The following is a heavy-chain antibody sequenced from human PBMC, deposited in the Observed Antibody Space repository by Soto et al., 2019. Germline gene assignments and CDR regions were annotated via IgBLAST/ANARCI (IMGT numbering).Heavy chain of an antibody. Sequence: QVQLVQSGAEVKKPGASVKVSCKASGYTFTSYDINWVRQATGQGPEWMGWMNPNSGNTAYAEKFQGRVTMTRNTSISTAYMELSSLRSEDTAVYYCAREGGYSYGFGYWGQGTLVTVSS. J-gene: IGHJ4*02. V-gene: IGHV1-8*01. D-gene: IGHD5-18*01. CDR1: GYTFTSYD. CDR3: AREGGYSYGFGY. CDR2: MNPNSGNT.